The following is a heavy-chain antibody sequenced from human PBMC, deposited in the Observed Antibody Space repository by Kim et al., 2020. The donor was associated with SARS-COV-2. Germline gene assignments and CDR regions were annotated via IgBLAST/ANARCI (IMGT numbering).Heavy chain of an antibody. CDR2: ISYDGSNK. J-gene: IGHJ6*02. V-gene: IGHV3-30*18. CDR1: GFTFGRYG. Sequence: GGSLRLSCAASGFTFGRYGMHWVRQAPGKGLEWVAVISYDGSNKDYADSVKGRFTISRDNSKNTLYLQMNSLRAEDTAVYYCAKERNTGSSSGWTYYYYGMDVWGQGTTVTVSS. CDR3: AKERNTGSSSGWTYYYYGMDV. D-gene: IGHD6-19*01.